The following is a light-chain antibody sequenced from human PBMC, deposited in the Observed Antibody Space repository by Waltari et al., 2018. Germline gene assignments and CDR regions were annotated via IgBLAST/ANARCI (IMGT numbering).Light chain of an antibody. J-gene: IGLJ2*01. CDR2: EDN. V-gene: IGLV6-57*01. CDR1: SGSIASNY. CDR3: QSYDSSNRDVV. Sequence: NFMLTQPHSVSESPGKTVTISCTRSSGSIASNYVQWYQQRPGSSPTTVIYEDNQRPSVVPDRFSGSIDSSSNSASLTISGLKTEDEADFYCQSYDSSNRDVVFGGGTKLTVL.